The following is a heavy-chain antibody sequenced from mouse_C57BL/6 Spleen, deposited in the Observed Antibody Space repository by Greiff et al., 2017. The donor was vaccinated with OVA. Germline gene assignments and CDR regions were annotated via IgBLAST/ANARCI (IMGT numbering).Heavy chain of an antibody. CDR3: ASPLPEGYFDV. D-gene: IGHD2-1*01. J-gene: IGHJ1*03. CDR1: GYTFTDHT. Sequence: VKLVESDAELVKPGASVKISCKVSGYTFTDHTIHWMKQRPEQGLEWIGYIYPRDGSTKYNEKFKGKATLTADKSSSTAYMQLNSLTSEDSAVYFCASPLPEGYFDVWGTGTTVTVSS. CDR2: IYPRDGST. V-gene: IGHV1-78*01.